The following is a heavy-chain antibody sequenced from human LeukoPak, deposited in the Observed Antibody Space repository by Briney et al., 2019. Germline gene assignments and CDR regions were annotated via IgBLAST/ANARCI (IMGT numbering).Heavy chain of an antibody. CDR1: GYTFTSYD. CDR3: ARGPMRYSSSLVSWFDP. CDR2: MNPNSGNT. J-gene: IGHJ5*02. D-gene: IGHD6-13*01. V-gene: IGHV1-8*01. Sequence: ASVKVSCKASGYTFTSYDINWVRQATGQGLEWMGWMNPNSGNTGYAQKFQGRVTMTRNTSISTAYMELSSLRSEDTAVYYCARGPMRYSSSLVSWFDPWGQGTLVTVSS.